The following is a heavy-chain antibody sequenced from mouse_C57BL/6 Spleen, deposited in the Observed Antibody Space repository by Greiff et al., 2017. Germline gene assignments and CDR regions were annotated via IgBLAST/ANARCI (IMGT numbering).Heavy chain of an antibody. Sequence: VQLQQSGPELVKPGASVKISCKASGYAFSSSWMNWVKQRPGQGLEWIGRIYPGGGDTNYNGKFKGKATLTADKSSSTAYMQLSSLTSEDSAVYFCARWDYYGSSYRYYAMDYGGQGTSVTVSS. CDR1: GYAFSSSW. CDR3: ARWDYYGSSYRYYAMDY. J-gene: IGHJ4*01. V-gene: IGHV1-82*01. D-gene: IGHD1-1*01. CDR2: IYPGGGDT.